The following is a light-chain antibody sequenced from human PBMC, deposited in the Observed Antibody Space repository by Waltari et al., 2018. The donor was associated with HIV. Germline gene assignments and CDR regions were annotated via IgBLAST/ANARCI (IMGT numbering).Light chain of an antibody. CDR1: QIIDYW. CDR3: QQYNSHSYT. V-gene: IGKV1-5*03. CDR2: KTS. Sequence: DVQMTQSPSPLPPSFGARVPFTCRASQIIDYWLAWYQQKPGQPPKLLIYKTSYLESGVPTRFSGSGSGADFTLTIDGLQPEDFATYYCQQYNSHSYTFGQGTKLDIK. J-gene: IGKJ2*01.